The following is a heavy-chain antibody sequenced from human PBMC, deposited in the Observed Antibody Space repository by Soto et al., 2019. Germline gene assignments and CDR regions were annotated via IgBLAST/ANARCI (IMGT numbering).Heavy chain of an antibody. CDR3: ARVDSSGYCSVGAFDI. CDR2: IYPGDSDT. Sequence: PGESLKISCKGSGYSFTSYWIGWVCQMPGKGLEWMGIIYPGDSDTRYSPSFQGQVTISADKSISTAYLQWSSLKASDTAMYYCARVDSSGYCSVGAFDIWGQGTMVTVSS. D-gene: IGHD3-22*01. J-gene: IGHJ3*02. V-gene: IGHV5-51*01. CDR1: GYSFTSYW.